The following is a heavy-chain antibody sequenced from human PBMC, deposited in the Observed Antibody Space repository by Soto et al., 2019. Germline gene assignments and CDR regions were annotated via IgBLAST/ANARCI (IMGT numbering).Heavy chain of an antibody. CDR3: AKDIGYCSGGICYAKKFDY. CDR1: GFTFVSYA. V-gene: IGHV3-23*01. J-gene: IGHJ4*02. Sequence: GGSLRLSCAASGFTFVSYAMSWVRQAPGKGLEWVSAIDGSAGSTYYADSVKGRFTISRDNSKNTLYLQMNSLRAEDTAMYYCAKDIGYCSGGICYAKKFDYWGQGTLVTVSS. D-gene: IGHD2-15*01. CDR2: IDGSAGST.